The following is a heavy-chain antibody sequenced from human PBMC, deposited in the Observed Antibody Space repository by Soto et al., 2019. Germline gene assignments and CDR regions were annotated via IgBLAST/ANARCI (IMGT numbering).Heavy chain of an antibody. V-gene: IGHV3-30*18. J-gene: IGHJ3*02. CDR2: ISYDGSNK. CDR1: GFTFSSYG. Sequence: QVQLVESGGGVVQPGRSLRLSCAASGFTFSSYGMHWVRQAPGKGLEWVAVISYDGSNKYYADSVKGRFTISRDNSKKTLYLQMNSRRDEDTAVYYCAEYAAPRLATLFFDIWGQGTMVTVSS. D-gene: IGHD2-15*01. CDR3: AEYAAPRLATLFFDI.